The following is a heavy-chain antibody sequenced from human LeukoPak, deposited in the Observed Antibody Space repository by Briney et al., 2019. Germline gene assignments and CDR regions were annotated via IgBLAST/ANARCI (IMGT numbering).Heavy chain of an antibody. Sequence: PGGSLRLSCAASGFTFSNYAMNWVRQAPGKGLEWVPGISASGGNTYYADSVKGRLTISRDNSKNTLYLQMHSLRAEDTAVYYCAKEYGDYGPDWFDPWGQGTLVTVSS. V-gene: IGHV3-23*01. CDR2: ISASGGNT. CDR1: GFTFSNYA. CDR3: AKEYGDYGPDWFDP. D-gene: IGHD4-17*01. J-gene: IGHJ5*02.